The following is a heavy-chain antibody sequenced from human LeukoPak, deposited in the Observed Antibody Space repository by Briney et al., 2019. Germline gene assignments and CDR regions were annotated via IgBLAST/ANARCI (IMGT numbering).Heavy chain of an antibody. CDR3: AKGENYDILTGYYGYYYYGMDV. J-gene: IGHJ6*04. CDR1: GFTFSNYA. CDR2: ISGSGGST. V-gene: IGHV3-23*01. D-gene: IGHD3-9*01. Sequence: GGSLRLSCAASGFTFSNYAMSWVRQAPEKGLEWVSTISGSGGSTYYADSVKGRFTISGDNSKNTLYLQMNSLRAEDTAVYYCAKGENYDILTGYYGYYYYGMDVWGKGTTVTVSS.